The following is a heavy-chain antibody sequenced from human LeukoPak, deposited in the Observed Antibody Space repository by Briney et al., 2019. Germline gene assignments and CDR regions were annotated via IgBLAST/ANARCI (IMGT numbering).Heavy chain of an antibody. J-gene: IGHJ5*02. CDR1: GFTFSSFG. CDR2: VWYDGSNK. V-gene: IGHV3-33*01. D-gene: IGHD6-19*01. CDR3: ARDSSAWYTGDNWFDP. Sequence: GGSLRLSCAASGFTFSSFGMHWVRQAPGKGLEWVAVVWYDGSNKYYADSVKGRFTISRDNSKNTLYLQMDSLRAEDTAVYYCARDSSAWYTGDNWFDPWGQGTLVTVSS.